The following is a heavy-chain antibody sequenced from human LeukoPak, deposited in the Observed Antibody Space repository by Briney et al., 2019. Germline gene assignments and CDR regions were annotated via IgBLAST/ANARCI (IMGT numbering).Heavy chain of an antibody. CDR2: ISGSGGRT. J-gene: IGHJ4*02. CDR3: AKPARTDYVDY. Sequence: GGSLRLSCAASGFTFSNYAMNWVRQAPGKGLEWVSAISGSGGRTYYADSVKGRFTISRDNSKNTLYLRMNSLRAEDTAVYYCAKPARTDYVDYWGQGTLVTVST. D-gene: IGHD1-14*01. CDR1: GFTFSNYA. V-gene: IGHV3-23*01.